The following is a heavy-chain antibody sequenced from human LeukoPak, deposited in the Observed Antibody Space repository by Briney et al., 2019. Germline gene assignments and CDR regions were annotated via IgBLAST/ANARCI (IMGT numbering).Heavy chain of an antibody. J-gene: IGHJ4*02. CDR3: ARAFSSGSGSY. CDR1: GFTFSSYS. V-gene: IGHV3-21*01. D-gene: IGHD3-22*01. CDR2: ISSSSSYI. Sequence: GGSLRLSCAASGFTFSSYSMNWVRQAPGKGLEWVSSISSSSSYIYYTDSVKGRFTISRDNAKNSLYLQMNSLRAEDTAVYYCARAFSSGSGSYWGQGTLVTVSS.